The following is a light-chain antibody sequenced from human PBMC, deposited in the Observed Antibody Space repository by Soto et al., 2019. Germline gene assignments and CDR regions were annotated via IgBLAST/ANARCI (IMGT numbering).Light chain of an antibody. V-gene: IGKV1-39*01. CDR2: SAS. J-gene: IGKJ1*01. Sequence: DIQMTQSPSSLSAFVGDSVTITCHASQRISTFLNWYHQKPGKAPKLLIYSASYLQSGVPSNFSGSGSGTDFTLSIVTLQPEDFGTYFCQQSYSTPWTFGQGTKVDIK. CDR3: QQSYSTPWT. CDR1: QRISTF.